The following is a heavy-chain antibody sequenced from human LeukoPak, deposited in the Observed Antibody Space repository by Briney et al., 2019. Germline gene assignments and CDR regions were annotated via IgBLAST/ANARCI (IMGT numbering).Heavy chain of an antibody. Sequence: GGSLRLSCAASGFTFSNYDMLWVRRAPDKGLLGVAYIWYDGSNKYYADSVKGRFTISRDISKNTVNLQMKSLRVGDRAMYYCTRHVSRGYLRPLEVSGEGATVTVSS. D-gene: IGHD5-18*01. V-gene: IGHV3-33*01. J-gene: IGHJ6*04. CDR2: IWYDGSNK. CDR1: GFTFSNYD. CDR3: TRHVSRGYLRPLEV.